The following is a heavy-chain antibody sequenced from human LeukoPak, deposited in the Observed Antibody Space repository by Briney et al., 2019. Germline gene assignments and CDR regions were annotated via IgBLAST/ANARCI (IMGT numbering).Heavy chain of an antibody. Sequence: GGSLRLSCAASGFTFTSYTMYWVRQAPGKGLEWVSIIGNNGGGIHYADSVRGRFTISRDNSKNTLFLQMTNLRVDDTALYYCAIDPNWETHNWGQGVLVTVSS. J-gene: IGHJ4*02. D-gene: IGHD7-27*01. V-gene: IGHV3-23*01. CDR3: AIDPNWETHN. CDR1: GFTFTSYT. CDR2: IGNNGGGI.